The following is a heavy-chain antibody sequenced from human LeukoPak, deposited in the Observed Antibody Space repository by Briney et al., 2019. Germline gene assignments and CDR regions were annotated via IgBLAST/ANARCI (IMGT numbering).Heavy chain of an antibody. V-gene: IGHV3-20*04. J-gene: IGHJ4*02. CDR3: ARAPMKISTIPYYFDY. Sequence: GGSLRLSCVASGFTFDSHGMNWVRQVPGKGLEWVSGVNWNGVTTAYIDSVQGRFTISRDNAKNSLYLQMNSLRAEDTAIYYCARAPMKISTIPYYFDYWGQGTLVTVSS. D-gene: IGHD5-24*01. CDR1: GFTFDSHG. CDR2: VNWNGVTT.